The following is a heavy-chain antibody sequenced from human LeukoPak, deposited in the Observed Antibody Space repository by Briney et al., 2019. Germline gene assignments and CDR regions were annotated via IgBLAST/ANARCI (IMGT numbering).Heavy chain of an antibody. V-gene: IGHV2-70*04. CDR1: GFSLSTSGMR. J-gene: IGHJ4*02. CDR2: IDWDDVK. Sequence: SGPTLVNPTQTLTLTCTFSGFSLSTSGMRVTWIRQPPGKALEWLARIDWDDVKHYSTSLRTRLTISKDTSKNQVVLTMTNMDPVDTATYHCARSGSYNYSFDYWGQGTLVTVSS. CDR3: ARSGSYNYSFDY. D-gene: IGHD1-26*01.